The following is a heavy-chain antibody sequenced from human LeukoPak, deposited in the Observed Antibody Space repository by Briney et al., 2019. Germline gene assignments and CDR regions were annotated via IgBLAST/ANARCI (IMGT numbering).Heavy chain of an antibody. V-gene: IGHV3-11*06. CDR2: ISSSSSNT. CDR1: GFTFSDYY. Sequence: GGSLRLSCAASGFTFSDYYMSWIRQAPGKGLEWVSYISSSSSNTNYADSVKGRFTISRDNAKNSLYLQMNSLRAEDTAVYYCARRDGSGSYYYFDYWGQGTLVSVSS. D-gene: IGHD3-10*01. CDR3: ARRDGSGSYYYFDY. J-gene: IGHJ4*02.